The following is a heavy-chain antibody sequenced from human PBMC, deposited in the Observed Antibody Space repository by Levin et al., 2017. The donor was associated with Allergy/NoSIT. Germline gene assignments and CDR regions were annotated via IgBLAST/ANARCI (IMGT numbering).Heavy chain of an antibody. V-gene: IGHV3-21*01. CDR1: GFALSTSA. CDR3: ARHQNTGDPFDY. CDR2: INSDSTYI. Sequence: GGSLRLSCAASGFALSTSAMDWVRQAPGKGPEWVAAINSDSTYIFYVDSVKGRFTISRDNAKNSVFLEMNSLRVDDTAVYYCARHQNTGDPFDYWGQGTLVTVSS. D-gene: IGHD7-27*01. J-gene: IGHJ4*02.